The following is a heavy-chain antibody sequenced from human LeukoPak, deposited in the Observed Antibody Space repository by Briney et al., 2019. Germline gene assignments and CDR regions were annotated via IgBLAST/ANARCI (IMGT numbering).Heavy chain of an antibody. J-gene: IGHJ4*02. CDR3: ARGRRHYDFWSGYYRNYYFDY. Sequence: ASVKVSCKASGYTFTSYDINWVRQATGQGLEWMGWMNPNSGNTGYAQKFQGRVTMTRNTSISTAYMELSSLRSEDTAVYYCARGRRHYDFWSGYYRNYYFDYGGQGTLVTVSS. CDR2: MNPNSGNT. CDR1: GYTFTSYD. V-gene: IGHV1-8*01. D-gene: IGHD3-3*01.